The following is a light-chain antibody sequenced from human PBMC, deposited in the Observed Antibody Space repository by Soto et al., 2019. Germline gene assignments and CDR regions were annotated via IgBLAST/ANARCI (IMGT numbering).Light chain of an antibody. V-gene: IGKV3-15*01. J-gene: IGKJ4*01. CDR1: QTVNNN. Sequence: EIVMTQSPATLSVSPGERATLSCRASQTVNNNLAWYQQKPGQAPRLLIYGASARATGIPARFSGSGSGTEFTLTSSSLHSEDFAVYYCQQYNNWPLTFGGGTKVEIK. CDR3: QQYNNWPLT. CDR2: GAS.